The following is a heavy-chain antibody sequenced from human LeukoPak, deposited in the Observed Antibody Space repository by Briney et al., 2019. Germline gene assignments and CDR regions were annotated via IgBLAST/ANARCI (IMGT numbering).Heavy chain of an antibody. Sequence: GGSLRLSCAASGFTFSTYGMSWVRQAPGKGLEWVSAISGSGGSTYYADSVKGRFTISRDNSKNTLYLQMNSLRAEDTAIYYCAKNGDRGAYCSGGSCYPYYYYYIDVGGKGTTVTISS. CDR2: ISGSGGST. V-gene: IGHV3-23*01. D-gene: IGHD2-15*01. J-gene: IGHJ6*03. CDR3: AKNGDRGAYCSGGSCYPYYYYYIDV. CDR1: GFTFSTYG.